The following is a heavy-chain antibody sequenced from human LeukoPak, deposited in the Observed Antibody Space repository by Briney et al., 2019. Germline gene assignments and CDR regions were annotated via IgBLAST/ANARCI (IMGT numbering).Heavy chain of an antibody. Sequence: PSETLSLTCTVSGGSITSYYWTWIRQPPGKGLEWIGSIYYSGSTYYNPSLKSRVTISVDTSKNRFSLKLSSVTAADTAVYYCARGQKNTPFDYWGQGTLVTVSS. CDR1: GGSITSYY. D-gene: IGHD2/OR15-2a*01. CDR3: ARGQKNTPFDY. V-gene: IGHV4-59*12. CDR2: IYYSGST. J-gene: IGHJ4*02.